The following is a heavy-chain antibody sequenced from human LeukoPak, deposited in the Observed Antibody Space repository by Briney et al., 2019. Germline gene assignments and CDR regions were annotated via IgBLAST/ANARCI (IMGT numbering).Heavy chain of an antibody. CDR3: ARRSRSGFFDY. CDR1: GGSIYSNTYY. Sequence: SETLSLTSAVSGGSIYSNTYYWGWIRQPPGKGLEWVGSVYSSGSTSYNPSLRSRVAISVDTSKNQFSLRLSSVTAPDTAVYYCARRSRSGFFDYWGQGTLVTVSS. J-gene: IGHJ4*02. CDR2: VYSSGST. D-gene: IGHD3-10*01. V-gene: IGHV4-39*01.